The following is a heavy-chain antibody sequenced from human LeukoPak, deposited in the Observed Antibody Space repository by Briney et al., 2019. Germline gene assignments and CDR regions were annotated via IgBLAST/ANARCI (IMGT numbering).Heavy chain of an antibody. CDR2: ISSSSSYI. CDR3: ARVRFGSLDY. Sequence: GGSLRLSCAASGFTFSSYSMNWVRQAPGKGLEWVSPISSSSSYIYYADSVKGRFTISRDNAKNSLYLQMNSLRAEDTAVYYCARVRFGSLDYWGQGTLVTVSS. J-gene: IGHJ4*02. D-gene: IGHD3-10*01. V-gene: IGHV3-21*01. CDR1: GFTFSSYS.